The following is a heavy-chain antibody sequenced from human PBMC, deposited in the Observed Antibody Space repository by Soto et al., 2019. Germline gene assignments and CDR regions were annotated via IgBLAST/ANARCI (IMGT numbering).Heavy chain of an antibody. CDR3: ARTDNVGYYAH. CDR2: IYHTGTT. D-gene: IGHD3-3*01. J-gene: IGHJ4*01. CDR1: GDPVISIYH. V-gene: IGHV4-38-2*01. Sequence: PSETLSLTCAVSGDPVISIYHWAWIRQPPGRGLEGVASIYHTGTTYYHPSLKSRVTISVDTSKNQFSLNLRSVTAADSAVYYCARTDNVGYYAHLGQGNLVTVSS.